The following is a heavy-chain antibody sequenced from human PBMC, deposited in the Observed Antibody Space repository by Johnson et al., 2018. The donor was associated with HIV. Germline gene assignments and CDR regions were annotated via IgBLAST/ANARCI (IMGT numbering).Heavy chain of an antibody. Sequence: VQLVESGGGLVQPGRSLRLSCAASGFTFDDYAMHWVRQAPGKGLEWVSGISWNSGYIGYADSVKGRFTISRDNAKKALYLQMNSLRAEDTAWYYCARTLRDFDCLDSEGAFDIWGQGTMVTVSS. D-gene: IGHD3-9*01. CDR2: ISWNSGYI. CDR1: GFTFDDYA. CDR3: ARTLRDFDCLDSEGAFDI. J-gene: IGHJ3*02. V-gene: IGHV3-9*01.